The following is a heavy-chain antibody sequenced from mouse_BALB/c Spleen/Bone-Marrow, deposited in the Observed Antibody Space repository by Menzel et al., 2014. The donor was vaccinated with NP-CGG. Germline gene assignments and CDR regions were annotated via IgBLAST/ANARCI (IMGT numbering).Heavy chain of an antibody. CDR2: IINNGGST. J-gene: IGHJ1*01. Sequence: EVHLVESGGGLVQPGGSLKLSCVASGFTFSSYGMSWVRQTPDKRLELVATIINNGGSTYYPDSVKGQFTISRDNAKNTLYLQMSSLKSEDTAMYYCARVYGWYFDVWGAGTTVTVSS. D-gene: IGHD1-1*01. CDR1: GFTFSSYG. CDR3: ARVYGWYFDV. V-gene: IGHV5-6-3*01.